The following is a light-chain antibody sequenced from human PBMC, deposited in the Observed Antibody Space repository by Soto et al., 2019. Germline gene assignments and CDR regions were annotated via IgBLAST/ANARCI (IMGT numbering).Light chain of an antibody. CDR2: EVS. CDR1: QSVLYSSNNTNY. J-gene: IGKJ5*01. Sequence: DIVLTPSPDSLSVSLGERATITCKSSQSVLYSSNNTNYLAWYLQKPGQSPQLLIYEVSTRVAGVPDRCSGSGSGTDFTLEISRVETDDVGIEYCIQSTHRPPTFDQGTRLEI. CDR3: IQSTHRPPT. V-gene: IGKV4-1*01.